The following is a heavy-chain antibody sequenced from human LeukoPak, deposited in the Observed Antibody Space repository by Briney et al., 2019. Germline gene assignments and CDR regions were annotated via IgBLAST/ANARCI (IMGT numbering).Heavy chain of an antibody. V-gene: IGHV3-23*01. CDR3: AKDWTAVAGIRDLFDP. CDR2: ISGSGGST. CDR1: GFTFSSYA. J-gene: IGHJ5*02. Sequence: PGGSLRLSCAASGFTFSSYAMSWVRQAPGKGLEWVSLISGSGGSTYYADSVKGRFTISRDNSKNTLYLQMNSLRAEDTAVYYCAKDWTAVAGIRDLFDPWGQGTLVTVSS. D-gene: IGHD6-19*01.